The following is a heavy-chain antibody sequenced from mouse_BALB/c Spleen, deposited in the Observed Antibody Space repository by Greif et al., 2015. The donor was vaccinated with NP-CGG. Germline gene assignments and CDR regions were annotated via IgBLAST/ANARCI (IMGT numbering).Heavy chain of an antibody. V-gene: IGHV14-3*02. CDR2: SDPANGNT. CDR1: GFNIKDTY. J-gene: IGHJ4*01. D-gene: IGHD2-10*02. CDR3: ARGYGNYYYAMDY. Sequence: VQLQQSGAELVKPGASVKLSCTASGFNIKDTYMHWVKQRPEQGLEWIGRSDPANGNTKYDPKFQGKATITADTSSNTAYLQLSGLTSEDTAVYYCARGYGNYYYAMDYWGQGTSVTVSS.